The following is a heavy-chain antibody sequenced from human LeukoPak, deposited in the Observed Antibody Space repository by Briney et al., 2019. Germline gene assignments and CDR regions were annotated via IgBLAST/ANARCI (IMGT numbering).Heavy chain of an antibody. CDR1: GFTFSSYG. J-gene: IGHJ4*02. D-gene: IGHD2-8*01. Sequence: PGGSPRLSCAASGFTFSSYGMHWVRQAPGKGLEWVAVIWYDGSNKYYADSVKGRFTISRDNSKNTLYLQMNSLRAEDTAVYYCARDGRRYCTNGVCSYFDYWGQGTLVTVSS. V-gene: IGHV3-33*01. CDR2: IWYDGSNK. CDR3: ARDGRRYCTNGVCSYFDY.